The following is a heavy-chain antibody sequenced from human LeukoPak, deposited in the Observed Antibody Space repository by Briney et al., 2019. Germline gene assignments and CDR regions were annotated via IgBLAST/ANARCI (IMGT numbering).Heavy chain of an antibody. V-gene: IGHV3-64*01. CDR3: ARVNSLVGATTYYFDY. Sequence: GGSLRLSCAASGFTFSSYAMHWVRQAPGKGLEYVSAISSNGGSTYYANSVKGRFTISRDSSKNTLYLQMGSLRAEDMAVYYCARVNSLVGATTYYFDYWGQGTLVTVSS. CDR1: GFTFSSYA. CDR2: ISSNGGST. J-gene: IGHJ4*02. D-gene: IGHD1-26*01.